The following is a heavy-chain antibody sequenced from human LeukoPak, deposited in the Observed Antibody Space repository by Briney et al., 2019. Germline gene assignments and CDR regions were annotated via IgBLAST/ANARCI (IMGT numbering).Heavy chain of an antibody. D-gene: IGHD6-13*01. CDR2: ISSSSSTI. Sequence: GGSLRLSCAASGFTFSSYSMNWVRQAPGKGLEWVSYISSSSSTIYYADSVKGRFTISRDNAKNSLYLQMNSLRAEDTAVYYCAAIAAAGIRYFDYWGQGTLVTVSS. V-gene: IGHV3-48*04. J-gene: IGHJ4*02. CDR3: AAIAAAGIRYFDY. CDR1: GFTFSSYS.